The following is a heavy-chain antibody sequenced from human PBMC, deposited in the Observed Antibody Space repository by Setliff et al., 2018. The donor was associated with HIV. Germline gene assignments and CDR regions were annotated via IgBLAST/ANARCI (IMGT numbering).Heavy chain of an antibody. CDR2: IYYSGST. D-gene: IGHD6-13*01. V-gene: IGHV4-39*01. Sequence: PSETLSLTCTVSGGSISSSSYYWGWIRQPPGKGLEWIGSIYYSGSTYYNPSLKSRVTISVDTSKNQFSLKLSSVTAADTAVYYCARGRQLYYYYMDVWGKGTTVTVSS. CDR1: GGSISSSSYY. J-gene: IGHJ6*03. CDR3: ARGRQLYYYYMDV.